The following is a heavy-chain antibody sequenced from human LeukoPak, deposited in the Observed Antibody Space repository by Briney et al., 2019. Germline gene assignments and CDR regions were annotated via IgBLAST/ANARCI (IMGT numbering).Heavy chain of an antibody. D-gene: IGHD2-2*02. CDR1: GYTLTELS. V-gene: IGHV1-24*01. Sequence: ASVKVSCKVSGYTLTELSMHWVRQAPGKGLEWVGGFDPEDGETIYAQKFQGRVTMTEDTSTDTAYMELSSLRSEDTAVYYCATGTYCSSTSCYTAFDIWGRGTMVTASS. CDR2: FDPEDGET. J-gene: IGHJ3*02. CDR3: ATGTYCSSTSCYTAFDI.